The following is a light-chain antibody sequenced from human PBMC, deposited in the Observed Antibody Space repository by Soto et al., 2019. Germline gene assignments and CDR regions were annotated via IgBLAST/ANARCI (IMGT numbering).Light chain of an antibody. J-gene: IGKJ1*01. CDR2: AAS. V-gene: IGKV1-39*01. Sequence: DIQMTQSPSSLSASVGDRVTITCRASQSVNSYLNWYQQKPGKAPKLLIYAASSLQSGVPSRFSGSGSGTVFTLTISSLQPEDFATYYCQQSYSAPWTFGQGTKVDIK. CDR3: QQSYSAPWT. CDR1: QSVNSY.